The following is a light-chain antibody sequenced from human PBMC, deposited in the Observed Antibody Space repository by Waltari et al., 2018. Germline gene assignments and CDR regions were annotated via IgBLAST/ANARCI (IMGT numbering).Light chain of an antibody. CDR1: SSDVGGYNY. CDR2: DVS. V-gene: IGLV2-14*03. CDR3: SSYTSRNTVI. Sequence: QSALTQPASVSGAPGQSITISCTGTSSDVGGYNYVSWYQQHPGKAPKLMIYDVSDRPSGVSTRFSGSKSGNTASLTISGLQAEDEADYSYSSYTSRNTVIFGGGTKVTVL. J-gene: IGLJ2*01.